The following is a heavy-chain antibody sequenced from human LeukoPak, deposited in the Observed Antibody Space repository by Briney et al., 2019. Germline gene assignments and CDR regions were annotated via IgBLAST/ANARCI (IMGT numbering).Heavy chain of an antibody. D-gene: IGHD3-22*01. CDR1: GYTFTGYY. CDR2: INTNTGNP. V-gene: IGHV7-4-1*02. CDR3: ARVRTYYYDSSGYQETYYFDY. J-gene: IGHJ4*02. Sequence: ASVKVSCKASGYTFTGYYMHWVRQAPGQGLEWMGWINTNTGNPTYAQGFTGRFVFSLDTSVSTAYLQISSLKAEDTAVYYCARVRTYYYDSSGYQETYYFDYWGQGTLVTVSS.